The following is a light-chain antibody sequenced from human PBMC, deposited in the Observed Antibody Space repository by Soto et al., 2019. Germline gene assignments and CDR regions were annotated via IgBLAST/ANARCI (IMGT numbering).Light chain of an antibody. V-gene: IGKV3-11*01. CDR1: QSISGY. J-gene: IGKJ4*01. Sequence: EIVLTQSPATLSLSPGEGATISCRASQSISGYAAWYQQKPGQAPRLLIYDASNRASGIPARFSGSGSGTDFTLTISSLEPEDFAVYYCQQRSSCPLTFGGGTKVEIK. CDR3: QQRSSCPLT. CDR2: DAS.